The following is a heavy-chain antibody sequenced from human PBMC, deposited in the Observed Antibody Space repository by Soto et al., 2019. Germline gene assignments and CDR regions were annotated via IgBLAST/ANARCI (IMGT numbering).Heavy chain of an antibody. D-gene: IGHD3-16*01. CDR1: GFTFSSYW. J-gene: IGHJ4*02. CDR2: IKQDGSEK. V-gene: IGHV3-7*01. CDR3: ARVPPRPYVDADY. Sequence: EVQLVESGGGLVQPGGSLRLSCAASGFTFSSYWMSWVRQAPGKGLEWVANIKQDGSEKYYVDSVKGRFTISRDNAKNSLYLQMNSLRAEDTAVYYCARVPPRPYVDADYRGQGTLVTVSS.